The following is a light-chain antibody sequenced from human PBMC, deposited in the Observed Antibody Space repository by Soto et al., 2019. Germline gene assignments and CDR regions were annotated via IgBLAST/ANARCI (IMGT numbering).Light chain of an antibody. CDR1: QNIDNK. V-gene: IGKV3-15*01. CDR3: QQYNSYSYT. J-gene: IGKJ2*01. Sequence: EIVMTQSPATLSVSPGERATLSCRASQNIDNKLVWYQQKPGQVPRLLIYDASTRATGIPARFSGSGSGTEFTLTISSLQPDDFATYYCQQYNSYSYTFGQGTKLEIK. CDR2: DAS.